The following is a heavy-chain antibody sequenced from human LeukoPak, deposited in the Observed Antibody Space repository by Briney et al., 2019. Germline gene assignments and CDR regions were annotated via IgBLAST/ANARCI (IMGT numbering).Heavy chain of an antibody. CDR3: ARDTIRDYDILTGTGDAFDI. J-gene: IGHJ3*02. D-gene: IGHD3-9*01. CDR2: ISSSSSYI. CDR1: GFTFSSYS. Sequence: GGSLRLSCAASGFTFSSYSMNWVRQAPGKGLEWVSSISSSSSYIYYADSVKGRFTISRDNAKNSLYLQMNSLRAEDTAVYYCARDTIRDYDILTGTGDAFDIWGQGTMVTVSS. V-gene: IGHV3-21*01.